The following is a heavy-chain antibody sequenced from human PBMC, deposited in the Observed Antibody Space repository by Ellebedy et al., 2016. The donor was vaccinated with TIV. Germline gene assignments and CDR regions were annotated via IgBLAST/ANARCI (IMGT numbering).Heavy chain of an antibody. Sequence: GGSLRLXCAASGFTFSSYGMHWVRQAPGKGLEWGAVIWYDGTNKYYPDSVKGRFTISRDNSKNTLYLEMNSLRVEDTAVYYCARGFSGSNFVMHFYYYMDVWGRGTTVTVSS. V-gene: IGHV3-33*01. CDR3: ARGFSGSNFVMHFYYYMDV. CDR2: IWYDGTNK. J-gene: IGHJ6*03. CDR1: GFTFSSYG. D-gene: IGHD1-26*01.